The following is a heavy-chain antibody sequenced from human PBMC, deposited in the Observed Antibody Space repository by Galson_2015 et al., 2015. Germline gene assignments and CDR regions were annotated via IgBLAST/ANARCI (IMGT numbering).Heavy chain of an antibody. Sequence: CAISGDSDSSNSAAWNWIRQSPSRGLEWLRRTYYRSKWYNDYAVSVKSRITIYPDTSKNQFSLQLNSVTPEDTAVYYCARGERITIFGVDSTGAFDIWGQGTMVTVSS. CDR1: GDSDSSNSAA. CDR3: ARGERITIFGVDSTGAFDI. J-gene: IGHJ3*02. V-gene: IGHV6-1*01. CDR2: TYYRSKWYN. D-gene: IGHD3-3*01.